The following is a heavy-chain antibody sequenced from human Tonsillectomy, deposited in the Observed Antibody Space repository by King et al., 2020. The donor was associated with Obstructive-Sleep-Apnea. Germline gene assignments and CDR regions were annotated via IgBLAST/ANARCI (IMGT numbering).Heavy chain of an antibody. CDR2: INPNSGGT. J-gene: IGHJ6*02. V-gene: IGHV1-2*02. Sequence: VQLVESGAEVKKPGASVNVSCKASGDTFTGYYVHWVRQAPGQGLEWMGWINPNSGGTNYAQRFQGRVTMTRDTSISTAYMELSRLNSDDTAVYYCASPNCSGYHYGMDVWGQGTTVTVSS. D-gene: IGHD2-15*01. CDR1: GDTFTGYY. CDR3: ASPNCSGYHYGMDV.